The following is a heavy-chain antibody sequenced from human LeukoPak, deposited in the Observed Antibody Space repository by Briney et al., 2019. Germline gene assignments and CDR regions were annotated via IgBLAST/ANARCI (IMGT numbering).Heavy chain of an antibody. J-gene: IGHJ4*02. CDR3: AKNSRVVVVTPNDY. V-gene: IGHV3-23*01. CDR1: GFTFNNYA. CDR2: ISGSGDST. D-gene: IGHD2-2*01. Sequence: PGGSLRLSCAASGFTFNNYAMTWVRQAPGKGLEWVSAISGSGDSTCYADSVEGRFTISRDNSKNSLYLQMNSLRAEDTAVYYCAKNSRVVVVTPNDYWGRGTLVTVSS.